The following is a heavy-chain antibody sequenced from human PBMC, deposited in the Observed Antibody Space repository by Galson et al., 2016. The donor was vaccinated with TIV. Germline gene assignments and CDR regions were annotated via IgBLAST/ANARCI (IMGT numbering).Heavy chain of an antibody. D-gene: IGHD2-15*01. CDR1: GYTFTSDY. Sequence: SVKVSCKASGYTFTSDYMHWVRQAPGQGLEWVGVIDPLGGGTTYAPQFQGRVTMNRDTSTSTVYMELTSLKSDDTAIFYCATFSGARGPFDYWGQGTLVAVSS. CDR2: IDPLGGGT. V-gene: IGHV1-46*01. CDR3: ATFSGARGPFDY. J-gene: IGHJ4*02.